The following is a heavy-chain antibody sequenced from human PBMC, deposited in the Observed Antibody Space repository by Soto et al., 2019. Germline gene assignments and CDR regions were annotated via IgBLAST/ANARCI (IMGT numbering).Heavy chain of an antibody. V-gene: IGHV3-30-3*01. CDR2: ISFHGSTE. D-gene: IGHD3-10*01. CDR1: GFTFISYA. CDR3: ARSRHGSGSYTHFYYGLDV. Sequence: QVQLVESGGGVVQPGRSLRLSCAASGFTFISYAMHWVRQAPGKGLEWVAVISFHGSTEYYADSVKGRFTISRDNSKNTVYLQMNSLRSEDTAVYYCARSRHGSGSYTHFYYGLDVWGQGTTVTVSS. J-gene: IGHJ6*02.